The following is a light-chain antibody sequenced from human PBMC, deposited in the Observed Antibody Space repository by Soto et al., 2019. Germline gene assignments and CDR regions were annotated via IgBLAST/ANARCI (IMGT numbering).Light chain of an antibody. CDR3: SSYAGINTLV. CDR1: SSDVGGHNY. J-gene: IGLJ2*01. CDR2: EVT. Sequence: QSALTQPPSASGSPGQSVTISCTGTSSDVGGHNYVSWYQQRPGKAPKLIIYEVTQRPSGVSDRFSGSKSGNTATLTVSGLQAEDEADYHCSSYAGINTLVFGGGTK. V-gene: IGLV2-8*01.